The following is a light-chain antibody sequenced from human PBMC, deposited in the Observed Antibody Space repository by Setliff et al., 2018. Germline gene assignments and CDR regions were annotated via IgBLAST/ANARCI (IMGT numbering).Light chain of an antibody. Sequence: DIQKTQSPSTLSASVGDRVIITCRVSHNVNTWLAWHQQKPGKAPKVLIYKASILESGVPSRFIGYGSGTEFTLTITSLQPDDFATYYCQHYIGYSRTFGQGTKVDIK. CDR1: HNVNTW. J-gene: IGKJ1*01. CDR2: KAS. CDR3: QHYIGYSRT. V-gene: IGKV1-5*03.